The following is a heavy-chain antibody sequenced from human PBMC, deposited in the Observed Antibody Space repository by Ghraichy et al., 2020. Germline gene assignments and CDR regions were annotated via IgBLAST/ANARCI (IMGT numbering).Heavy chain of an antibody. J-gene: IGHJ4*02. CDR1: GFTVSSNY. CDR2: IYSGGST. Sequence: GALRLSCAASGFTVSSNYMSWVRQAPGKGLEWVSVIYSGGSTYYADSVKGRFTISRDNSKNTLYLQMNSLRAEDTAVYYCARGDDSSGYPFDYWGQGTLVTVSS. CDR3: ARGDDSSGYPFDY. V-gene: IGHV3-53*01. D-gene: IGHD3-22*01.